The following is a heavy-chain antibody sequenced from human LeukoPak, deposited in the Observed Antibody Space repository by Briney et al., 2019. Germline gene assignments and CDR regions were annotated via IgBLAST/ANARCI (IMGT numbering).Heavy chain of an antibody. CDR1: GGSISSGGYY. Sequence: SETLSLTCTVSGGSISSGGYYWSWIRQHPGKGLEWIGSIYYSGSTYYNPSLKSRLTISVDTSKNQFSLKLSSVTAADTAVYYCARGPPGTTPGIDYWGQGTLVTVSS. CDR3: ARGPPGTTPGIDY. CDR2: IYYSGST. J-gene: IGHJ4*02. V-gene: IGHV4-31*03. D-gene: IGHD1-1*01.